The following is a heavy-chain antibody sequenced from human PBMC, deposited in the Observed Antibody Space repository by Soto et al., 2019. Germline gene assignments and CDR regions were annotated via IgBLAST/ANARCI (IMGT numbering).Heavy chain of an antibody. CDR2: IWSDGNNR. CDR3: VRGDNWNDEASDY. CDR1: GFMFSNHG. D-gene: IGHD1-1*01. J-gene: IGHJ4*02. Sequence: QVQLVESGGGVVQPGRSLRLSCAASGFMFSNHGMHWVRQAPGKGLEWVAVIWSDGNNRYYADSVKGRFTISRDNSKNTLYLQMNSLRAEDTAVYYGVRGDNWNDEASDYWGQGTMVTVS. V-gene: IGHV3-33*01.